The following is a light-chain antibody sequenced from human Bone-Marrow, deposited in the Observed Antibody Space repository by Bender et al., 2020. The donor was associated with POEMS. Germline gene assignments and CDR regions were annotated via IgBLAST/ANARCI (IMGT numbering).Light chain of an antibody. Sequence: QSALTQPASVSGSPGQSITISCTGSSSDVGGYNHVSWYQQYPGRAPKLMIYDVSSRPSGVSDRFSGSKSGNTASLTISGLQSEDEADYYCCSYAGSSTYVFGTGTKVTVL. V-gene: IGLV2-14*03. CDR3: CSYAGSSTYV. CDR1: SSDVGGYNH. CDR2: DVS. J-gene: IGLJ1*01.